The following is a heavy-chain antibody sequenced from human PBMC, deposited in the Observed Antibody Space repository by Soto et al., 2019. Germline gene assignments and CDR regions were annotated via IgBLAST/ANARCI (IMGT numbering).Heavy chain of an antibody. CDR1: GGTFSSYA. CDR3: ARSQGSSTSLEIYYYYYYGMDV. Sequence: QVQLVQSGAEVKKPGSSVKVSCKASGGTFSSYAISWVRQAPGQGLEWMGGIIPISDTTTYAQKFQGRVTITADESTSTAYVELSSLRSEDTAVYYCARSQGSSTSLEIYYYYYYGMDVWGQGTTVTVSS. J-gene: IGHJ6*02. V-gene: IGHV1-69*01. CDR2: IIPISDTT. D-gene: IGHD2-2*01.